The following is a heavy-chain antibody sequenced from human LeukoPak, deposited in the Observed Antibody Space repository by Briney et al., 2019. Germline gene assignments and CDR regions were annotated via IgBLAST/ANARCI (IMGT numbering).Heavy chain of an antibody. CDR2: IYYSGST. J-gene: IGHJ4*02. CDR3: ARARHSSGYYWDY. V-gene: IGHV4-59*01. CDR1: GGSISSYY. D-gene: IGHD3-22*01. Sequence: SETLSLTXTVSGGSISSYYWSWIRQPPGKGLEWIGYIYYSGSTNYNPSLKSRVTISVDTSKNQFSLKLSSVTAADTAVYYCARARHSSGYYWDYWGQGTLVTVSS.